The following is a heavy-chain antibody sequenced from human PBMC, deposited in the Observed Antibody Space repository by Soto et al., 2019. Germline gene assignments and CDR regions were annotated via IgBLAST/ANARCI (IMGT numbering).Heavy chain of an antibody. CDR2: LYDVDGS. V-gene: IGHV3-53*01. CDR3: ATWHEREHAYDV. D-gene: IGHD1-1*01. Sequence: DVQLVESGGGLMQPGASLRLSCAASGLTVSGKKYVAWVRQAPGKGLEWVSALYDVDGSFYADSVKGRFTTSSDSSKTTVYLHMNGLRPDDTAVYYCATWHEREHAYDVWGQGTTVTVSS. J-gene: IGHJ3*01. CDR1: GLTVSGKKY.